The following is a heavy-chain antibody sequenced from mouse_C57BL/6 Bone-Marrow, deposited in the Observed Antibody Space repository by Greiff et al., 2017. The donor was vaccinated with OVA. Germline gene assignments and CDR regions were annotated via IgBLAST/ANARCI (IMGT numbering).Heavy chain of an antibody. CDR3: ARGDFYGYDPAY. Sequence: QVHVKQSGAELARPGASVKLSCKASGYTFTSYGISWVKQRTGQGLEWIGEIYPRSGNTYYNEKFKGKATMTADKSSSTAYMELRSLTSEDSAVYFCARGDFYGYDPAYWGQGTTLTVSS. D-gene: IGHD2-2*01. CDR2: IYPRSGNT. J-gene: IGHJ2*01. CDR1: GYTFTSYG. V-gene: IGHV1-81*01.